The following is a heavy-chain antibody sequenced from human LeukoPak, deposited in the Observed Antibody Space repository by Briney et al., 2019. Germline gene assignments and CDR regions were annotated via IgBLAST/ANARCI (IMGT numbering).Heavy chain of an antibody. CDR2: ISYIGST. V-gene: IGHV4-59*11. Sequence: SETLSLTCTVSGDSMNSHYWSWIRQPPGKGLEWIGYISYIGSTNYNPSLKRRVTISVDTSKNQFSLKLSSVTAADTAVYYCARDPTTVTKGLDIWGKGTMVTVSS. CDR3: ARDPTTVTKGLDI. D-gene: IGHD4-17*01. J-gene: IGHJ3*02. CDR1: GDSMNSHY.